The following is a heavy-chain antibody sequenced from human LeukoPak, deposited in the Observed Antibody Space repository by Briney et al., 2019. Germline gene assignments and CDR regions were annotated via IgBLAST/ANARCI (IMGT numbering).Heavy chain of an antibody. J-gene: IGHJ4*02. CDR1: GFTFSGYS. D-gene: IGHD2-2*01. V-gene: IGHV3-21*01. Sequence: PGGSLRLSCAASGFTFSGYSMNWVRQAPGKGLEWVSSISSSSSYIYYADSVKGRFTISRDNAKNSLYLQMNSLRAEDTAVYYCASLDCSSTSCYGSFDYWGQGTLVTASS. CDR2: ISSSSSYI. CDR3: ASLDCSSTSCYGSFDY.